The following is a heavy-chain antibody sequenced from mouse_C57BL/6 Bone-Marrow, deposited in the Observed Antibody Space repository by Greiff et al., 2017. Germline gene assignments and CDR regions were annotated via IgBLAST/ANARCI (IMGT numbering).Heavy chain of an antibody. CDR2: IHPSNSDT. CDR1: GYTFTSYW. CDR3: AIWYGKIFDY. D-gene: IGHD2-10*02. V-gene: IGHV1-74*01. J-gene: IGHJ2*01. Sequence: VQRVESGAELVTPGASVKVSCKASGYTFTSYWMHWVKQRPGQGLEWIGRIHPSNSDTNYNQKFKGKATLTVDKSSSTAYMQLSSLTSEDSAVYYCAIWYGKIFDYWGQGTTLTVSS.